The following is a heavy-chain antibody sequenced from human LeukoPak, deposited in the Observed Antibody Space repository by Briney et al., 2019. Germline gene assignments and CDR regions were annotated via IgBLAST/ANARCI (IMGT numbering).Heavy chain of an antibody. J-gene: IGHJ3*02. Sequence: GGSLRLSCAASGFTCSSYEMNWVRQAPGEGLEWVSYISSSGSTIYYADSVKGRFTISRDNAKNSLYLQMNSLRAEDTAVYYCARDSGYSSGWYLAFDIWGQGTMVTVSS. D-gene: IGHD6-19*01. CDR1: GFTCSSYE. CDR3: ARDSGYSSGWYLAFDI. V-gene: IGHV3-48*03. CDR2: ISSSGSTI.